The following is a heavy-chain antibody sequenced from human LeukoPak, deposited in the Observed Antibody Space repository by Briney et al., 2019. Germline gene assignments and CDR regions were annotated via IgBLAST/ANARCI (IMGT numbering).Heavy chain of an antibody. CDR3: ARPGYSSLTAYFDY. CDR1: GGSISSSSYS. J-gene: IGHJ4*02. D-gene: IGHD6-13*01. V-gene: IGHV4-39*01. Sequence: PSETLSLTCTVSGGSISSSSYSWGWIRQPPGKGLEWIGSIYYSGSTYYNPSLKSRVTISVDTSKNQFSLKLSSVTAADTAVYYCARPGYSSLTAYFDYWGQGTPVTVSS. CDR2: IYYSGST.